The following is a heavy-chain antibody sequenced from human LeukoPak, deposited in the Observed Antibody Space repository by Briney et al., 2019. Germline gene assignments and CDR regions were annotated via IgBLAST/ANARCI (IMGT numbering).Heavy chain of an antibody. CDR1: GFTFSSYA. CDR3: ASNIYSTPDY. D-gene: IGHD6-13*01. J-gene: IGHJ4*02. V-gene: IGHV3-23*01. Sequence: GGSLRLSCAASGFTFSSYAMSWVRQAPGKGLEGVSAISGSGGSTYYADPVKGRFTISRDNSKNTLYLQMNSLRAEDTAVYYCASNIYSTPDYWGQGTLVTVSS. CDR2: ISGSGGST.